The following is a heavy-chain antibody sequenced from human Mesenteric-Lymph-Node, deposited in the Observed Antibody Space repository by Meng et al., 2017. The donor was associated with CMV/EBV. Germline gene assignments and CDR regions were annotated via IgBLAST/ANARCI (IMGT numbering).Heavy chain of an antibody. J-gene: IGHJ2*01. D-gene: IGHD2-2*01. CDR1: GDTFTAYY. Sequence: ASVKVSCKFSGDTFTAYYFHWVRQAPGQGLEWMGWINPDSGGTNYAQKFQGRVTMTRDTSITTAYMELSRVTYDDTAVYYCARDFRCGSTSCPHWYFDLWGRGTLVTVSS. CDR3: ARDFRCGSTSCPHWYFDL. V-gene: IGHV1-2*02. CDR2: INPDSGGT.